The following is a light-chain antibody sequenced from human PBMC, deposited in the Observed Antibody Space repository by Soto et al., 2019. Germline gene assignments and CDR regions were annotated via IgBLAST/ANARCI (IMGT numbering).Light chain of an antibody. J-gene: IGLJ2*01. V-gene: IGLV2-8*01. CDR3: STFSGGNNVV. Sequence: QSVLTQPPSASGSPGQSVTISCTGTSSDVGGYNYVSLYQQHPGKAPKLMIYEVTQRPSGVPDRFSGSTSDNTAYLNVSGRQAEDDDDYYCSTFSGGNNVVFGGGTKLTVL. CDR2: EVT. CDR1: SSDVGGYNY.